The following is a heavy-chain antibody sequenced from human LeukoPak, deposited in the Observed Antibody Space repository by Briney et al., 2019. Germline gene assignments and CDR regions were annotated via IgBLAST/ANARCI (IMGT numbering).Heavy chain of an antibody. V-gene: IGHV4-39*07. J-gene: IGHJ6*03. CDR2: LYYTGYP. CDR1: GGSICTSGYY. CDR3: ARVVEQPPYYYYNYLEV. D-gene: IGHD6-13*01. Sequence: SETLSLTCTVSGGSICTSGYYWGWIRQPPGKGLEWFATLYYTGYPYYNPSLKSRVTISVDTSNNHLSWMLSSGASADTAVYYCARVVEQPPYYYYNYLEVGGKGTTFTTSS.